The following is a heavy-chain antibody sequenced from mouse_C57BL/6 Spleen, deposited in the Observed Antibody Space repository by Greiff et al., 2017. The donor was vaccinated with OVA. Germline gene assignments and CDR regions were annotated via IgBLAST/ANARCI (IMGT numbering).Heavy chain of an antibody. CDR2: IYPGDGDT. CDR1: GYAFSSSW. Sequence: QVQLQQSGPELVKPGASVKISCKASGYAFSSSWMNWVKQRPGKGLEWIGRIYPGDGDTNYNGKFKGKATLTADKSSSTAYMQLSSLTSEDSAVYFCARGLGGWVAYWGQGTLVTVSA. D-gene: IGHD4-1*01. V-gene: IGHV1-82*01. J-gene: IGHJ3*01. CDR3: ARGLGGWVAY.